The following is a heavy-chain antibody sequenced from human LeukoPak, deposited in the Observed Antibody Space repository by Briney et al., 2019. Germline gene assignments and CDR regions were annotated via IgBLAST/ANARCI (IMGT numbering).Heavy chain of an antibody. D-gene: IGHD6-13*01. CDR3: ARGVQDSSWARSGYYYMDV. CDR1: GYTFTSYG. Sequence: GASVKVSCKASGYTFTSYGISWVRQAPGQGLEWMGWISAYNGNTNYAQKLQGRVTMTTDTSTSTAYMELRSLRSDDTAVYYCARGVQDSSWARSGYYYMDVWGKGTTVTVSS. V-gene: IGHV1-18*01. CDR2: ISAYNGNT. J-gene: IGHJ6*03.